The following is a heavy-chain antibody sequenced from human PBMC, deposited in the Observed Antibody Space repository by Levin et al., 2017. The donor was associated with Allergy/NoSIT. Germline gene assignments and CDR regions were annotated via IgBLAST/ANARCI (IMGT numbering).Heavy chain of an antibody. Sequence: GGSLRIFGAASGFTFSSNSMNWVRQAPGKGLEWVSSISSSSSYIYYADSVKGRFTISRDNAKNSLFLQMNSLRAEDTAMYFCAIDLTFYYDTSGYYPFDYWGQGTLVTVSS. CDR2: ISSSSSYI. V-gene: IGHV3-21*01. D-gene: IGHD3-22*01. CDR1: GFTFSSNS. J-gene: IGHJ4*02. CDR3: AIDLTFYYDTSGYYPFDY.